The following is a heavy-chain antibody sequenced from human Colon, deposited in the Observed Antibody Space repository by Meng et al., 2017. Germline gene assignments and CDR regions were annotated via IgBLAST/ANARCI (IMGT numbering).Heavy chain of an antibody. CDR2: TYYRSKWYN. Sequence: QVQLQQSGPGLVKPSQTLPPPCVIPGDSVSSNTAAWNWIRQSPSRGLEWLGRTYYRSKWYNEYAVSVKSRMTFNADTSKNQVSLQVNSVTPEDTAVYYCARDHGYSYGLPLDYWGQGILVTVSS. J-gene: IGHJ4*02. V-gene: IGHV6-1*01. CDR3: ARDHGYSYGLPLDY. D-gene: IGHD5-18*01. CDR1: GDSVSSNTAA.